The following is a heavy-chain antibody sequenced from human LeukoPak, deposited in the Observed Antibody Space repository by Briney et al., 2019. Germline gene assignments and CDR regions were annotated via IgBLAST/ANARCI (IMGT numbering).Heavy chain of an antibody. D-gene: IGHD1-14*01. CDR1: GGSISSYY. J-gene: IGHJ3*02. Sequence: PSETLSLTCTVSGGSISSYYWSWIRQPPGKGLEWIGYIYYSGSTNYNPSLKSRVTISVDTSKNQFSLKLSSVTAADTAVYYCARNSESIRGAFDIWGQGTMVTVSS. CDR3: ARNSESIRGAFDI. CDR2: IYYSGST. V-gene: IGHV4-59*08.